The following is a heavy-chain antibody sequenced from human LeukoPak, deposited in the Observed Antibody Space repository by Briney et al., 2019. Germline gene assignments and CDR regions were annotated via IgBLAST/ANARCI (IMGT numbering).Heavy chain of an antibody. D-gene: IGHD3-10*01. CDR2: ITSNSSTI. J-gene: IGHJ6*03. CDR3: ARDEVSGTYYHALGYYCCYYMDV. V-gene: IGHV3-48*01. Sequence: GGSLRLSCAASGFTFSSYSMNWVRQAPGKGLEWVSYITSNSSTIYYADSVKGRFTISRDNAKHSLYLQMNSMRAEDTAVYYCARDEVSGTYYHALGYYCCYYMDVWGTGTTVTISS. CDR1: GFTFSSYS.